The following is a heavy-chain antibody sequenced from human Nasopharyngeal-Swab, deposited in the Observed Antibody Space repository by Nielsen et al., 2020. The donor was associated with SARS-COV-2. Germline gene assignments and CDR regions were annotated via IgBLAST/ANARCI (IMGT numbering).Heavy chain of an antibody. D-gene: IGHD5-12*01. V-gene: IGHV3-48*03. J-gene: IGHJ3*02. CDR1: GLGFSNYE. CDR2: ISTTTATI. CDR3: AREVPYSGHDDAFDI. Sequence: GESLKISCAASGLGFSNYEMNWVRQAPGKGLEWISYISTTTATIYYADSVKGRFTISRDNAKNSLYLQMNSLRAEDTAVYYCAREVPYSGHDDAFDIWGQGTLVTVFS.